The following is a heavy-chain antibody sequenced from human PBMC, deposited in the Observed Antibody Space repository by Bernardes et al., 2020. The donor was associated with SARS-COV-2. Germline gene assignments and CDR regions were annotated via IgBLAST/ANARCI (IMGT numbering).Heavy chain of an antibody. V-gene: IGHV5-51*01. CDR1: GYSFTSYW. J-gene: IGHJ6*02. D-gene: IGHD5-12*01. CDR3: ASTMGGYDPESYYYYGMDV. CDR2: IYPGDSDT. Sequence: GESLKISCKGSGYSFTSYWIGWVRQMPGKGLEWMGIIYPGDSDTRYSPSFQGQVTISADKSISTAYLQWSSLKASDTAMYYCASTMGGYDPESYYYYGMDVWGQGTTVTVSS.